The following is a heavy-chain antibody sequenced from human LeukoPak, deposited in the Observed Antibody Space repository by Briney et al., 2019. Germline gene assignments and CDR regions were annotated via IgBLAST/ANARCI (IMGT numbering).Heavy chain of an antibody. D-gene: IGHD7-27*01. Sequence: GGSLRLSCAASGFTFSSYAMHWVRQAPGKGLEWVAVISYDGSNKYYADSVKGRFTISRDNSKNTLYLQMNSLRAEDTAVYYCARDGSRLTGVPFDYWGQGTLVTVSS. V-gene: IGHV3-30-3*01. CDR3: ARDGSRLTGVPFDY. CDR1: GFTFSSYA. CDR2: ISYDGSNK. J-gene: IGHJ4*02.